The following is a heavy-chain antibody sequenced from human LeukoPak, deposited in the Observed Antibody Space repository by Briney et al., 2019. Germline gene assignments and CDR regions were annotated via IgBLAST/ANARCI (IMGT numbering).Heavy chain of an antibody. CDR1: GGSFSTYT. J-gene: IGHJ4*02. V-gene: IGHV4-34*01. CDR3: ARGARIRETGSFDF. CDR2: IDHLCDT. Sequence: SETLSLTCAVSGGSFSTYTWSWGCDSPAKGLEWISEIDHLCDTNTNPAPSSRVPISIDTSTNQIPLTMRSLSAAATAVYYYARGARIRETGSFDFWGQGTMVTVSS. D-gene: IGHD3-9*01.